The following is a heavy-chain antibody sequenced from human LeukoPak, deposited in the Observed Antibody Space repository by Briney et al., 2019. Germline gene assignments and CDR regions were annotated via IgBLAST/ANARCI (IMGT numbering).Heavy chain of an antibody. J-gene: IGHJ4*02. D-gene: IGHD3-22*01. CDR3: ARTYYYDSSGYSYYFDY. CDR2: IYTSGST. CDR1: GGSISSYY. Sequence: TSETLSLTCTVSGGSISSYYWSWIRQPAGKGLEWIGRIYTSGSTNYNPSLKSRVTMSVDTSKNQFSLKLSSVTAADTAVYYCARTYYYDSSGYSYYFDYWGQGTLVTVSS. V-gene: IGHV4-4*07.